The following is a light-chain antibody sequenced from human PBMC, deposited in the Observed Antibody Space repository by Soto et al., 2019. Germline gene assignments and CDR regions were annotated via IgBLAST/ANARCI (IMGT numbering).Light chain of an antibody. CDR1: NIGSKS. CDR3: TSYASGSSHVV. Sequence: SYELTQPPSVSVAPGKTARITCGGNNIGSKSVHWYQQKPGQAPVLVIYYDSDRPSGVSNRFSGSKSGNTASLTISGLQAEDEADYYCTSYASGSSHVVFGGGTKLTVL. V-gene: IGLV3-21*01. CDR2: YDS. J-gene: IGLJ2*01.